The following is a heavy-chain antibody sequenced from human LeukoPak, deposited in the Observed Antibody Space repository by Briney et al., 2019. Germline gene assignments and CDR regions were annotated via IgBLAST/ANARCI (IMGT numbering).Heavy chain of an antibody. J-gene: IGHJ4*02. D-gene: IGHD3-10*01. CDR2: IYYSGST. CDR3: ARALSGYGSGKGYFDS. V-gene: IGHV4-59*12. Sequence: SETLSLTCTVSGGSISSYYWSWIRQPPGKGLEWIGYIYYSGSTNYNPSLKSRVTISVDTSKNQFSLKLTSVTAADTAIYYCARALSGYGSGKGYFDSWGQGTLVTVPS. CDR1: GGSISSYY.